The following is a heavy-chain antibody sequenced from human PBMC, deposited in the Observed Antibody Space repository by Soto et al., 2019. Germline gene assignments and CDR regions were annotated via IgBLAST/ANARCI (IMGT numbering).Heavy chain of an antibody. Sequence: TSETLSLTCSVSVGSISGSYWSWIRQSPGKGLEWVGGVYYTGSTNYNPSLKSRVTISLDTSKNQFSLRLSSVTAADTAVYYCARHKDTSTRYLLPDYWGQGTLVTVS. J-gene: IGHJ4*02. D-gene: IGHD6-13*01. CDR3: ARHKDTSTRYLLPDY. CDR2: VYYTGST. V-gene: IGHV4-59*08. CDR1: VGSISGSY.